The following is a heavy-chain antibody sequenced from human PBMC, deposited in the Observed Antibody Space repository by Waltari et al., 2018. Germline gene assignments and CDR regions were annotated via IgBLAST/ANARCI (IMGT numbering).Heavy chain of an antibody. Sequence: QVQLVQSGAEVKTPGASVKVSCKASGYTFTSYDINWVRQATGQGLEWMGWMNPNSGNTGYAQKFQGRVTMTRNTSISTAYMELSSLRSEDTAVDYGARGQRGSSRTQLRFDPWGQGTLVTVSS. D-gene: IGHD6-6*01. V-gene: IGHV1-8*01. CDR1: GYTFTSYD. J-gene: IGHJ5*02. CDR2: MNPNSGNT. CDR3: ARGQRGSSRTQLRFDP.